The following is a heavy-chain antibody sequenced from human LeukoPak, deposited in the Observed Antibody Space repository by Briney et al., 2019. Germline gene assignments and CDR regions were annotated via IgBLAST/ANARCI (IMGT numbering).Heavy chain of an antibody. V-gene: IGHV4-34*01. J-gene: IGHJ5*02. CDR2: VHHSGST. CDR3: ARHGGKSFGT. D-gene: IGHD3-16*01. CDR1: GGSISSYY. Sequence: PSETLSLTCTVSGGSISSYYWSWIRQPPGKGLEWIGQVHHSGSTSYDPSLKSRVTISVDTSKNQFSLKLSSVTAADTAVYYCARHGGKSFGTWGQGTLVTVSS.